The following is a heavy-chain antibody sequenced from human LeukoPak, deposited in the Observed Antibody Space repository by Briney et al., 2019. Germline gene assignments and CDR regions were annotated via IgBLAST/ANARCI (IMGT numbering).Heavy chain of an antibody. CDR1: GGSISSYY. Sequence: ETLSLTCTVSGGSISSYYWSWIRQPPGKGLEWIGYIYYSGSTNYNPSLKSRVTISVDTSKNQFSLKLSSVTAADTAVYYCAATLGGDYYFDYWGQGTLVTVSS. J-gene: IGHJ4*02. D-gene: IGHD3-16*01. CDR2: IYYSGST. CDR3: AATLGGDYYFDY. V-gene: IGHV4-59*12.